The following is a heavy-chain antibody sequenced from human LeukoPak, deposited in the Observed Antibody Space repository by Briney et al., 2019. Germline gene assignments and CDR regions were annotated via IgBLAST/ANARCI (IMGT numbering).Heavy chain of an antibody. CDR2: IIPIFGTA. CDR3: ARERGYSYGLPVDV. D-gene: IGHD5-18*01. V-gene: IGHV1-69*13. J-gene: IGHJ6*02. Sequence: ASVKVSCKASRGTFSSYAISWVRQAPGQGLEWMGGIIPIFGTANYAQKFQGRVTITADESTSTAYMELSSLRSEDTAVYYCARERGYSYGLPVDVWGQGTTVTVSS. CDR1: RGTFSSYA.